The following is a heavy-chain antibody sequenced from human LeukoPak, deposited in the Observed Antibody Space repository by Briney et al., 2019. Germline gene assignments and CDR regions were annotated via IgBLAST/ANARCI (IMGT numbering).Heavy chain of an antibody. V-gene: IGHV4-39*07. J-gene: IGHJ4*02. CDR1: GGSISSTSYY. Sequence: SETLSLTFTVSGGSISSTSYYWGWIRQPPGKGLEWIGTIYYSGSTYYNPSFKNRVTILVDTSKNQFSLKLSSVTAADTAVYYCASFYGDYVDYWGQGTLVTVSS. D-gene: IGHD4-17*01. CDR3: ASFYGDYVDY. CDR2: IYYSGST.